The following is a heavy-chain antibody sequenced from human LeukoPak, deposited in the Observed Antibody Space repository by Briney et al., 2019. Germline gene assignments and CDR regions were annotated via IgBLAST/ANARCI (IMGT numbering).Heavy chain of an antibody. CDR3: ARGRWALLWFGELPPSFDY. V-gene: IGHV4-34*01. CDR1: GGSFSGHY. J-gene: IGHJ4*02. D-gene: IGHD3-10*01. Sequence: PSETLSLTCAVYGGSFSGHYWSWIRQPPGKGLEWIGEINHSGSSNYNPSLKSRVTISVDTSKNQFSLKLSSVTAADTAVYYCARGRWALLWFGELPPSFDYWGQGTLVTVSS. CDR2: INHSGSS.